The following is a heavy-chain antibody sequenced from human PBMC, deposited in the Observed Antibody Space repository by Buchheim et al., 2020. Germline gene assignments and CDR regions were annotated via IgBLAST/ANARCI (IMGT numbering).Heavy chain of an antibody. D-gene: IGHD2-15*01. J-gene: IGHJ4*02. Sequence: QVQLVQSGAEVKETGSSVKVSCKAPGGTFNNYPINWVRQAPGQGLEWMGGIIPIFGSPNYAQTFQGRVTITADESTAYMDLSSLRSEDTAVYYCARKGAGYCSGGSCYYFDYWGQGTL. CDR2: IIPIFGSP. CDR1: GGTFNNYP. V-gene: IGHV1-69*01. CDR3: ARKGAGYCSGGSCYYFDY.